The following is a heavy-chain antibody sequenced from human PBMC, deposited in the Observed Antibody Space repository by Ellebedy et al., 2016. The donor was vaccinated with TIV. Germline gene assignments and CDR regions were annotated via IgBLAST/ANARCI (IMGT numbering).Heavy chain of an antibody. J-gene: IGHJ5*02. V-gene: IGHV3-21*01. CDR1: GLSFSSYV. CDR3: VVGDCSGGTCRGSS. CDR2: ISSSGNYI. D-gene: IGHD2-15*01. Sequence: GESLKISXAASGLSFSSYVMNWVRQAPGKGLEWVSSISSSGNYIYYIASVKGRFTISRSNTFNSVSLQMNSLSAADTAVYYCVVGDCSGGTCRGSSWGQGTLVTVSS.